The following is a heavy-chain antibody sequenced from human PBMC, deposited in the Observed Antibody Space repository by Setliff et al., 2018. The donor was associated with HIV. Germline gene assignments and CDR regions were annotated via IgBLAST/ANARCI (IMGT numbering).Heavy chain of an antibody. J-gene: IGHJ6*03. CDR2: INKDGSQT. CDR1: GFTFSSYW. D-gene: IGHD3-10*01. CDR3: TRDRSVEDVVRGVITDYSYYMDV. V-gene: IGHV3-7*03. Sequence: GGSLRLSCATSGFTFSSYWMSWVRQAPGKGLEWVANINKDGSQTYYVDSVKGRFTISRDTAKNSLFLQMNSLRAEDTAMYYCTRDRSVEDVVRGVITDYSYYMDVWGRGTTVTVSS.